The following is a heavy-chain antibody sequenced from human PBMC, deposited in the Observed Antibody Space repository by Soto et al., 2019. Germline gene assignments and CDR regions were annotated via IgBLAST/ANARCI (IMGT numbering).Heavy chain of an antibody. CDR2: INPGGGSP. D-gene: IGHD1-26*01. J-gene: IGHJ4*02. Sequence: QVQLVQSGAEVKRPGASVKVSCKAFGYYFTSHYVHWVRQAPGQGLEWMGIINPGGGSPSYAQKFQGRVTMTTDTSTTTVYMDLTGLGSDDTAVYYCARDPSSGNGVDYWGQGTLVTVSS. CDR1: GYYFTSHY. CDR3: ARDPSSGNGVDY. V-gene: IGHV1-46*01.